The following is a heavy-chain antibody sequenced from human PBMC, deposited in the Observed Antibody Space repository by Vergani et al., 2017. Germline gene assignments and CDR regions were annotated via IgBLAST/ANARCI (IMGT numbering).Heavy chain of an antibody. Sequence: EVQLVESGGGLVQPGGSLRLSCAASGFTFSSYSMNWVRQAPGKGLEWVSYISSSSSTIYYADSVKGRFTISRDNAKNSLYLQINSLRAEDTAVYYCARARDDFWSGYYTYYFDYWGQGTLVTVSS. D-gene: IGHD3-3*01. V-gene: IGHV3-48*04. CDR2: ISSSSSTI. J-gene: IGHJ4*02. CDR3: ARARDDFWSGYYTYYFDY. CDR1: GFTFSSYS.